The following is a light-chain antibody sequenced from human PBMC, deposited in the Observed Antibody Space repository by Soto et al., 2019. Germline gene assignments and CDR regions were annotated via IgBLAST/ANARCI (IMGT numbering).Light chain of an antibody. CDR2: DAS. Sequence: EIVLTQSPATLSLSPGERATLSCRASQSVSSYLAWYQQKPGQAPRLLIYDASNRATGIPARFSGSGSGKDFTLTISSLEPEDFAVYYCQQRSNWLVTFGGGTKVEIK. CDR3: QQRSNWLVT. J-gene: IGKJ4*01. V-gene: IGKV3-11*01. CDR1: QSVSSY.